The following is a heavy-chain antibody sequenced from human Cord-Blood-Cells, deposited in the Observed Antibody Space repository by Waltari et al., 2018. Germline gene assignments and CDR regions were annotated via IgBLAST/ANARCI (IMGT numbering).Heavy chain of an antibody. CDR1: GFTFDDYA. D-gene: IGHD3-22*01. V-gene: IGHV3-9*01. J-gene: IGHJ4*02. Sequence: EVQLVESGGGLVQPGRSLRLSCAASGFTFDDYAMHWVRQAPGKGLEWVSGISWNSGSIGEADSVKGRFTISRDNAKNSLYLQMNSLRAEDTALYYCAKDIGYYYDSSGYYNYWGQGTLVTVSS. CDR3: AKDIGYYYDSSGYYNY. CDR2: ISWNSGSI.